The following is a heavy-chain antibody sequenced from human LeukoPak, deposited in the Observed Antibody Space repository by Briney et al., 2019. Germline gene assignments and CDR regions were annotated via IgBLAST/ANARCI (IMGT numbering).Heavy chain of an antibody. CDR1: GFTFSSYA. CDR3: ARGVAHRWATTGYYYYGMDV. J-gene: IGHJ6*02. CDR2: ISYDGSNK. D-gene: IGHD1-26*01. Sequence: GGSLRLSCAASGFTFSSYAMHWARQAPGKGLEWVAVISYDGSNKYYADSVKGRFTISRDNSKNTLYLQMNSLRAEDTAVYYCARGVAHRWATTGYYYYGMDVWGQGTTVTVSS. V-gene: IGHV3-30*04.